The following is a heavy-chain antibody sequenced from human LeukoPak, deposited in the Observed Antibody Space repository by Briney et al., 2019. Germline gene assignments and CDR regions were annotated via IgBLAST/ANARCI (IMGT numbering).Heavy chain of an antibody. V-gene: IGHV3-74*01. CDR2: INNDGSST. D-gene: IGHD2-2*01. Sequence: GGSLRLSCAASDFTFSAYWMHWVRQAPGKGLVWVSRINNDGSSTNYADSVRGRFTISRDNAKNTLYLQMNSLRVEDTAVYYCARGSSVFTYWGQGTLVTVSS. CDR3: ARGSSVFTY. J-gene: IGHJ4*02. CDR1: DFTFSAYW.